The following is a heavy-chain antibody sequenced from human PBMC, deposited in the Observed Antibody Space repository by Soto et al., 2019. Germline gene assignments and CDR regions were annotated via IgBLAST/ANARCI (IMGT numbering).Heavy chain of an antibody. CDR2: INAGKGNT. J-gene: IGHJ6*02. D-gene: IGHD6-6*01. Sequence: QVQLVQSGAEVKKPGASVKVSCKASGYTFTSYAMHWVRQAPGQRLEWMGWINAGKGNTKYSQMFQGGVTMTRETSSSTAYMELSSLRSEDTAVYYCARLIAARYYYYGMDVWGQGTTVTVSS. CDR3: ARLIAARYYYYGMDV. CDR1: GYTFTSYA. V-gene: IGHV1-3*01.